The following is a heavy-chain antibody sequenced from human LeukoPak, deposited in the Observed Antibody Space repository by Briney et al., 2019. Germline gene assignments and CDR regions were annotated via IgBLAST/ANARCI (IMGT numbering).Heavy chain of an antibody. D-gene: IGHD6-6*01. CDR2: IYPGDSDT. CDR3: ARRSVAARPREFDY. Sequence: LGESLKISCKGSGYSFTSYWIGWVRQLPGKGLEWMGIIYPGDSDTRYSPSFQGQVTISADKSISTAYLQWSSLKASDTAMYYCARRSVAARPREFDYWGQGTLVTVSS. V-gene: IGHV5-51*01. CDR1: GYSFTSYW. J-gene: IGHJ4*02.